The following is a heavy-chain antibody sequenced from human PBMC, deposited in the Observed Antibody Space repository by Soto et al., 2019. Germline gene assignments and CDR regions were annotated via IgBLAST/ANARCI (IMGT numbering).Heavy chain of an antibody. CDR2: INHSGST. CDR3: ARYTVTYYYYGMDV. J-gene: IGHJ6*02. D-gene: IGHD4-4*01. Sequence: QVQLQQWGAGLLKPSETLSLTCAVYGVSFSGYYWSWIRQPPGKGLEWIGEINHSGSTNYNPSLKSRVTISVDTSKNQFSLKLSSVTAADTAVYYCARYTVTYYYYGMDVWGQGTTVTVSS. CDR1: GVSFSGYY. V-gene: IGHV4-34*01.